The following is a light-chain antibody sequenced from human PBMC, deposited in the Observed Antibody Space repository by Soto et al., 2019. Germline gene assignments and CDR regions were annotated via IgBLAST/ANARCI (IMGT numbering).Light chain of an antibody. J-gene: IGLJ1*01. CDR3: SSYTSSSTLLYV. V-gene: IGLV2-14*01. Sequence: QSALPQPASVSGSPGQSITISCTGTSSDVGGYNYVSWYQQHPGKAPKLMIYDVSNRPSGVSNRFSDSKSGNTASLTISGLQAEDEADYYCSSYTSSSTLLYVFGTGTKVTVL. CDR2: DVS. CDR1: SSDVGGYNY.